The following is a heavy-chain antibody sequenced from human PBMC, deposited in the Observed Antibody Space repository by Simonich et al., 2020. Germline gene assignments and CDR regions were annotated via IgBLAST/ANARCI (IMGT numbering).Heavy chain of an antibody. Sequence: VKLLQSGAEGKKPGASVKFSCRAPEYTFTAYYLHWVRQAPGQGLEWMGGSNPNRGGTNYAQKFQGRVTMTRDTSISTAYMELSRLRSDDTAVYYCARSGLGGILKAFDIWGQGTMVTVSS. V-gene: IGHV1-2*02. CDR2: SNPNRGGT. CDR1: EYTFTAYY. J-gene: IGHJ3*02. D-gene: IGHD1-26*01. CDR3: ARSGLGGILKAFDI.